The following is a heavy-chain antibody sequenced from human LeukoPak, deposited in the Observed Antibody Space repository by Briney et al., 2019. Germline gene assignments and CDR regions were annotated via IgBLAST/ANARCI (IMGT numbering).Heavy chain of an antibody. CDR1: GYTFTSYP. J-gene: IGHJ4*02. CDR3: ARDAQSYSSGRDDGHY. V-gene: IGHV1-8*01. D-gene: IGHD6-19*01. CDR2: MNPNSGNT. Sequence: GASVKVSYKATGYTFTSYPINWVRQATGQGLEWMGWMNPNSGNTGYAQKFQGRVTMTRNTSTSTAYMELNSLRSEDTAVYYCARDAQSYSSGRDDGHYWGQGTLLIVSS.